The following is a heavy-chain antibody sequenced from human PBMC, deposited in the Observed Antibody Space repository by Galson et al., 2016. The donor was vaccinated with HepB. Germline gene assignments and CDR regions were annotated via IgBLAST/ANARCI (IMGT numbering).Heavy chain of an antibody. CDR2: ISGDGGST. D-gene: IGHD6-19*01. CDR3: ARFTQEWLDRVYYFDY. Sequence: SLRLSCAASGFTFSRYAMSWVRQAPGKGLEWVSAISGDGGSTYYAGSVQGRFTSSRDRSTNTMYLQTNSLRTDDTAVYYCARFTQEWLDRVYYFDYWGQGTLVTVSS. J-gene: IGHJ4*02. CDR1: GFTFSRYA. V-gene: IGHV3-23*01.